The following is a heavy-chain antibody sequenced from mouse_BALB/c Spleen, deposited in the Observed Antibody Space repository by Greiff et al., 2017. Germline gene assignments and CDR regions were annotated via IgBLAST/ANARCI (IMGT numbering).Heavy chain of an antibody. D-gene: IGHD1-1*01. V-gene: IGHV14-3*02. CDR3: ARSLTTVPFDD. Sequence: VQLKESGAELVKPGASVKLSCTASGFNIKDTYMHWVKQRPEQGLEWIGRIDPANGNTKYDPKFQGKATITADTSSNTAYLQLSSLTSEDTAVYYCARSLTTVPFDDWGQGTTLTVSS. CDR1: GFNIKDTY. CDR2: IDPANGNT. J-gene: IGHJ2*01.